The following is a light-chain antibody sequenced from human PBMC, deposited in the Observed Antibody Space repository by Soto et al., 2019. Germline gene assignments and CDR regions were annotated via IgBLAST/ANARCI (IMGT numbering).Light chain of an antibody. Sequence: EIVLTQSPGTLSLSPGERATLSCRASQSVSSNYLAWYQQKPDQAPRLLIYGASRGAAGIPDRFIGSGSGTDFTLTIYRLEPEDFAVYFCQQYGRSPMFTFGQGTKLEIK. CDR2: GAS. CDR1: QSVSSNY. V-gene: IGKV3-20*01. CDR3: QQYGRSPMFT. J-gene: IGKJ2*01.